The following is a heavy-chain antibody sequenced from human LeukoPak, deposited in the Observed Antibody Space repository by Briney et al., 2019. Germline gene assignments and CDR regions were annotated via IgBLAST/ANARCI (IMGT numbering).Heavy chain of an antibody. CDR3: AKKFSYGSGAGDALDI. CDR1: GFTFSGFG. Sequence: GGSLRLSCAASGFTFSGFGMHWVRQAPGKGLEWVAVISYDGSLKHYLDSVKGRFTIFRDNSKNTVVLQMDSLRVEDTAIYYCAKKFSYGSGAGDALDIWGHGTLVTVSS. D-gene: IGHD3-10*01. CDR2: ISYDGSLK. V-gene: IGHV3-30*18. J-gene: IGHJ3*02.